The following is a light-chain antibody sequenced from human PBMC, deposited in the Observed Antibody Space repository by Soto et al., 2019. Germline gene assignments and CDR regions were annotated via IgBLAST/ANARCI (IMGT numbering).Light chain of an antibody. Sequence: QSVLTQPRSVSGSPGQSVTISCTGTSSDVGNYNYVSWYQQHPGKAPKLMIYEVSNRPSGISNRFSGSKSGNTASLTISGLQADDEADYYCSSYTSTSSYVFGTGTKVTVL. V-gene: IGLV2-14*01. CDR3: SSYTSTSSYV. CDR2: EVS. CDR1: SSDVGNYNY. J-gene: IGLJ1*01.